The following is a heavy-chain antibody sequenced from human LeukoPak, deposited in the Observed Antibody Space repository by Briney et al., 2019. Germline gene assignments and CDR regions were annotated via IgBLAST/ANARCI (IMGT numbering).Heavy chain of an antibody. J-gene: IGHJ5*01. Sequence: GGSLRLSCAGSGFTFSSYSMNWVRQAPGKGLEWVAYISTLSSTIYYADSVKGRFTISRDNAKNSLYLQTNSLRDEDTAVYYCARHGSGFNSWGRGALVTVSS. CDR3: ARHGSGFNS. CDR2: ISTLSSTI. V-gene: IGHV3-48*02. CDR1: GFTFSSYS. D-gene: IGHD3-10*01.